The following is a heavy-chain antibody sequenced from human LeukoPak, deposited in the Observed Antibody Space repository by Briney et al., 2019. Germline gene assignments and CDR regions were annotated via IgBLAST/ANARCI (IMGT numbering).Heavy chain of an antibody. CDR2: IYTSGST. J-gene: IGHJ4*02. CDR1: GGSIRSYY. D-gene: IGHD4-23*01. CDR3: ARHDYGGNLDY. V-gene: IGHV4-4*09. Sequence: SETLSLTCTVYGGSIRSYYWSWIRQPPGKGLEWIGYIYTSGSTNYNPSLKSRVAISVDTSKNQFSLKLSSVTAADTAVYYCARHDYGGNLDYWGQGTLVTVSS.